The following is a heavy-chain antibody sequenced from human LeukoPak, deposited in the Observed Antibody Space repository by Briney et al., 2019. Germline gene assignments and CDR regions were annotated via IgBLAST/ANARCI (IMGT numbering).Heavy chain of an antibody. D-gene: IGHD5-12*01. CDR1: GFTFSSYA. CDR3: AGEDSGYDYHYDY. J-gene: IGHJ4*02. Sequence: SGGSLRLSCAASGFTFSSYAMHWVRQAPGKGLEWVAVISYDGSNKYYADSVKGRFTISRDNSKNTLYLQMNSLRAEDTAVYYCAGEDSGYDYHYDYWGQGTLVTVSS. CDR2: ISYDGSNK. V-gene: IGHV3-30*04.